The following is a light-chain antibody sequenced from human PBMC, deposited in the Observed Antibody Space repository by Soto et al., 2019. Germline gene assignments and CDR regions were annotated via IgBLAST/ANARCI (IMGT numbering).Light chain of an antibody. Sequence: IVLTQSPATLSLSPGERATLSCRASLSINSYLAWYQQKPGQPPRLLIYDASKRAPGIPTRFSGSGSGTDFPLTISSLEPEDFAVYYCQQRTNWPPWTFGRGTKVEIK. CDR3: QQRTNWPPWT. V-gene: IGKV3-11*01. CDR2: DAS. CDR1: LSINSY. J-gene: IGKJ1*01.